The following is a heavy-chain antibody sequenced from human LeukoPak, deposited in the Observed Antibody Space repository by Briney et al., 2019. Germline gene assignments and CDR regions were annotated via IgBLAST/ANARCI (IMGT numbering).Heavy chain of an antibody. CDR1: GFTFSSYA. CDR3: ARVGYYDSSGYRSFDY. J-gene: IGHJ4*02. V-gene: IGHV3-23*01. D-gene: IGHD3-22*01. CDR2: ISGSGGST. Sequence: PGGSLRLSCAASGFTFSSYAMSWVRQAPGKGLEWVSAISGSGGSTYYADSVKGRFTISRDNAKNSLYLQMNSLRAEDTAVYYCARVGYYDSSGYRSFDYWGQGTLVTVSS.